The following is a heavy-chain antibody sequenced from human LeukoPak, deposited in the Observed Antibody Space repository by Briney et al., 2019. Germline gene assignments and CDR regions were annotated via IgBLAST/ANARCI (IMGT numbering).Heavy chain of an antibody. D-gene: IGHD3-3*01. J-gene: IGHJ3*02. V-gene: IGHV4-39*01. CDR3: ARGFTYYDFWSGSDAFDI. CDR2: IYYSGST. CDR1: GGSISSRSYY. Sequence: SETLSLTCTVSGGSISSRSYYWGRIRQPPGKGLEWIGSIYYSGSTYYNPSLKSRVTISVDTSKNQFSLKLSSVTAADTAVYYCARGFTYYDFWSGSDAFDIWGQGTMVTVSS.